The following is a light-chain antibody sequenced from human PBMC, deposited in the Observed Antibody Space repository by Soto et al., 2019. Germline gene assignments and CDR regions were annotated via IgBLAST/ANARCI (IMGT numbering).Light chain of an antibody. CDR2: GNT. Sequence: QSVLTQPPSVSGAPGQRVTISCIGSISNIGAGYDVHWYQQFPGTAPKLLIHGNTNRPSGVPDRFSGSKSGTSASLAITGLQAEDEADYYCQSYDSSLINSVFGGGIKLTVL. J-gene: IGLJ3*02. CDR3: QSYDSSLINSV. V-gene: IGLV1-40*01. CDR1: ISNIGAGYD.